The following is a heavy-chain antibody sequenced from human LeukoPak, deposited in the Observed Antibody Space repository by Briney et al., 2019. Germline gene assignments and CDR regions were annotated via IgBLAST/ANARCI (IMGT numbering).Heavy chain of an antibody. CDR1: GFTFDDYA. V-gene: IGHV3-9*03. D-gene: IGHD6-13*01. J-gene: IGHJ3*02. CDR3: AKGYIAAAGPYDAFDI. CDR2: ISWNSGSI. Sequence: PGGSLRLSCAASGFTFDDYAMHWVRQAPGKGLEWVSGISWNSGSIGYADSVKGRFTISRDNAKNSLYLQMNSLRAEGMALYYCAKGYIAAAGPYDAFDIWGQGTMVTVSS.